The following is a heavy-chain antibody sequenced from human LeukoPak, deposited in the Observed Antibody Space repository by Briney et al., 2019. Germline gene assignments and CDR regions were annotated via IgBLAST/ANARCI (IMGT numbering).Heavy chain of an antibody. Sequence: PSETLSLTCTLSGGSISSGDYYWSWIRQPPGKGLEWIGYIYYSGSTYYNPSLKSRVTISVDTSKNQFSLKLSSVTAADTAVYYCARIIIAYYDFWSGYPTIFDYWGQGTLVTVSS. CDR3: ARIIIAYYDFWSGYPTIFDY. CDR1: GGSISSGDYY. CDR2: IYYSGST. J-gene: IGHJ4*02. V-gene: IGHV4-30-4*08. D-gene: IGHD3-3*01.